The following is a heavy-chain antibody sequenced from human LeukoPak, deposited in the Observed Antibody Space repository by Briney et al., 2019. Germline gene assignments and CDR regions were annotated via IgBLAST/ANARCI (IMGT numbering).Heavy chain of an antibody. J-gene: IGHJ4*02. Sequence: SETLSLTCTVSGGSISSNCWSWIRQPPGRGLEWIGCIYASGTANYNPSLEGRLTLSVDTSNNRFSLTVASVTAADTAAYFCGGRGFWGQGTLVTVSP. CDR3: GGRGF. CDR2: IYASGTA. D-gene: IGHD3-10*01. CDR1: GGSISSNC. V-gene: IGHV4-4*09.